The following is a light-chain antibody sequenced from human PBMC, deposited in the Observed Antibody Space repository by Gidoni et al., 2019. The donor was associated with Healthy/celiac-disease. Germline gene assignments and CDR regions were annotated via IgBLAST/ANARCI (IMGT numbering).Light chain of an antibody. CDR2: DAS. CDR3: QQRSNWT. CDR1: QSVSSY. J-gene: IGKJ1*01. V-gene: IGKV3-11*01. Sequence: EIVLTQSPATLSLSPGERATLSCRASQSVSSYLAWYQQKPGQAPRLLIYDASHRATGIPARFRGSGSGTDFTLTLSSLEPEDFAVYDCQQRSNWTFGQGTKVEIK.